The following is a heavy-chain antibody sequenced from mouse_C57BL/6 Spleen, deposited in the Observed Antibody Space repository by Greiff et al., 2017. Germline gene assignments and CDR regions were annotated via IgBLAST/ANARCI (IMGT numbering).Heavy chain of an antibody. D-gene: IGHD3-2*02. CDR2: IHPNSGST. V-gene: IGHV1-64*01. J-gene: IGHJ3*01. CDR3: ARSETAQATWAY. CDR1: GYTFTSYW. Sequence: QVQLQQSGAELVKPGASVKLSCKASGYTFTSYWMHWVKQRPGQGLEWIGMIHPNSGSTNYNEKFKSKATLTVDKSSSTAYMQLSSLTSEDSAVYYCARSETAQATWAYWGQGTLVTVSA.